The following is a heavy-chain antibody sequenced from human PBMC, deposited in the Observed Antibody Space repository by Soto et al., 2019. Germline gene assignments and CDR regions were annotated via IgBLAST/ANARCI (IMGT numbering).Heavy chain of an antibody. Sequence: EVQLVESGGDLVQPGGSLRLSCAASGFTFSNFWMRWVRQAPGKGLEWVANIKHDGSEKNYVDSVKGRFTISRDNAKSSLYPQMTSLRAEDTAVSYCARDRYSSGWYGASACWGQGTLVTVSS. CDR1: GFTFSNFW. CDR2: IKHDGSEK. J-gene: IGHJ4*02. D-gene: IGHD6-19*01. V-gene: IGHV3-7*01. CDR3: ARDRYSSGWYGASAC.